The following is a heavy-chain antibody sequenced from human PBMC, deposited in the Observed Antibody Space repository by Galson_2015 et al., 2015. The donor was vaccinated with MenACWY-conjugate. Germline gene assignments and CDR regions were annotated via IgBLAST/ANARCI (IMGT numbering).Heavy chain of an antibody. CDR2: ISSGGLYT. D-gene: IGHD3-10*01. V-gene: IGHV3-11*06. CDR3: ARGLDYGSGSYYYYGMDV. CDR1: GFTFSDYY. J-gene: IGHJ6*02. Sequence: SLRLSCAASGFTFSDYYMSWIRHTPGKGLNLISYISSGGLYTNYAVSVEGRFTISRDDAKNSLFLQMNNLRAEDTAVYYCARGLDYGSGSYYYYGMDVWGQGTTVTVSS.